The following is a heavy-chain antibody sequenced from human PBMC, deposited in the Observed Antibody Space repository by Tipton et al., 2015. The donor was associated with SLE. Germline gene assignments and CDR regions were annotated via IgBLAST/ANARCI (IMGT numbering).Heavy chain of an antibody. CDR1: GYSISSGYY. J-gene: IGHJ5*02. Sequence: TLSLTCTVSGYSISSGYYWGWIRQPPGKGLEWIGSIYHSGSTYYNPFLKSRVTISVDTSKNQFSLKLSSVTAADTAVYYCARGGIAAAGIDPWGQGTLVTVSS. V-gene: IGHV4-38-2*02. D-gene: IGHD6-13*01. CDR2: IYHSGST. CDR3: ARGGIAAAGIDP.